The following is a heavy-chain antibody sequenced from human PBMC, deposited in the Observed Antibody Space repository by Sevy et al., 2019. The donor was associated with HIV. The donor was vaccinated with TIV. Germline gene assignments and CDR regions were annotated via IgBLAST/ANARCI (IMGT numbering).Heavy chain of an antibody. D-gene: IGHD5-18*01. Sequence: GGSLRLSCAASGFPVSSNYMSWVRQAPGKGLEWVSDCYSDGSTYHADSVKGRFTISRDNSKNTLYLQMNSLRVEDTAVYYCARGKSGYGYGLDYWGQGTLVTVSS. CDR1: GFPVSSNY. CDR2: CYSDGST. J-gene: IGHJ4*02. CDR3: ARGKSGYGYGLDY. V-gene: IGHV3-66*01.